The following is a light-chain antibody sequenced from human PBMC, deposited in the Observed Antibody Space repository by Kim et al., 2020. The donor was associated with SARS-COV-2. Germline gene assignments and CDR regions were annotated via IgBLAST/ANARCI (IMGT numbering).Light chain of an antibody. J-gene: IGKJ2*01. CDR1: QSVSSY. CDR3: QQRSNWPRGT. CDR2: DAS. Sequence: EIVLTQSPATLSLSPGERATLSCRASQSVSSYLAWYQQKPGQAPRLLIHDASNRATGIPARFSGSGSGTDFTLTISSLEPEDFAVYYCQQRSNWPRGTFGQGTKLEI. V-gene: IGKV3-11*01.